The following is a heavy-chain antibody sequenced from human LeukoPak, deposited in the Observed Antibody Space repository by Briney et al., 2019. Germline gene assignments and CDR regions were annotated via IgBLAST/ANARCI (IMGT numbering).Heavy chain of an antibody. CDR2: IKQDGSEK. D-gene: IGHD3-3*01. CDR3: AREAYDDFWSGSWRYYYYMDV. Sequence: GGSLRLSCAASGFTFSTYCMSWVRQAPGKGLEWVANIKQDGSEKYYVDSVKGRFIISRDNAKNSLYLQMNSLRAEDTAVYYCAREAYDDFWSGSWRYYYYMDVWGKGTTVTVSS. J-gene: IGHJ6*03. CDR1: GFTFSTYC. V-gene: IGHV3-7*01.